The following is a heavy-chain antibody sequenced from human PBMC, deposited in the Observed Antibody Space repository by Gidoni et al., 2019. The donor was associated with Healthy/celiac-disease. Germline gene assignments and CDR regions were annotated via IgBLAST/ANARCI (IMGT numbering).Heavy chain of an antibody. CDR2: ISYDGSNK. CDR3: AKDRRGYSYGQGGFDY. Sequence: QVQLVESGGGVVQPGRSLRLSGAASGFTFSRYAMHWVRQAPGKGLEWVAVISYDGSNKYYADSVKGRFTISRDNSKNTLYLQMNSLRAEDTAVYYCAKDRRGYSYGQGGFDYWGQGTLVTVSS. J-gene: IGHJ4*02. D-gene: IGHD5-18*01. CDR1: GFTFSRYA. V-gene: IGHV3-30*18.